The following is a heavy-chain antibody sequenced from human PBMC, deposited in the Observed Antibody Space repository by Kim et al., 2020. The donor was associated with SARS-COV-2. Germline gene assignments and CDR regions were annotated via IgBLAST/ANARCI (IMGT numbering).Heavy chain of an antibody. CDR2: IYPGDSDT. V-gene: IGHV5-51*01. J-gene: IGHJ3*02. CDR1: GYSFTSYW. Sequence: GESLKISCKGSGYSFTSYWIGWVRQMPGKGLEWMGIIYPGDSDTRYSPSFQGQVTISADKSISTAYLQWSSLKASDTAMYYCARPPYEITMVRGVPSDAFDIWGQGTMVTVSS. CDR3: ARPPYEITMVRGVPSDAFDI. D-gene: IGHD3-10*01.